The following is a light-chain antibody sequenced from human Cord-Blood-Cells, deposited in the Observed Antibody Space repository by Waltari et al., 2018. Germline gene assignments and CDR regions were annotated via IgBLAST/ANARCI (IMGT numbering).Light chain of an antibody. Sequence: QSALTQPASVSGSPGQSITISCTGTSSDVGSYNLVSWYQQHPGKAPKLMIYEGCKRPSGVSNRFSGSKSGNTASLTISWLQAEDEADYYCCSYAGSSNWVFGGGTKLTVL. V-gene: IGLV2-23*01. CDR3: CSYAGSSNWV. J-gene: IGLJ3*02. CDR1: SSDVGSYNL. CDR2: EGC.